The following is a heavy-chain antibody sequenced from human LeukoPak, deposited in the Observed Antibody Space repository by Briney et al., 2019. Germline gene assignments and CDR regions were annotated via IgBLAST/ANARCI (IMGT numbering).Heavy chain of an antibody. J-gene: IGHJ4*02. CDR2: ITPILCIA. Sequence: ASVKVLYNASGGTFNSYAISWVRQPSGQGLEWMGRITPILCIAIYAEKFERRVTITADKSTSTAYMELSRLRSEDTVVYYCARDRTSYYDSSGFLDYWGQGTLVTVSS. D-gene: IGHD3-22*01. CDR3: ARDRTSYYDSSGFLDY. V-gene: IGHV1-69*04. CDR1: GGTFNSYA.